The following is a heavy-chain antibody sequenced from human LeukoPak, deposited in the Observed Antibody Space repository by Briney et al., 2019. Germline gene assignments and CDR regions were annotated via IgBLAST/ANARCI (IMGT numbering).Heavy chain of an antibody. V-gene: IGHV1-69*05. J-gene: IGHJ3*02. Sequence: SVKVSCKASGGTFSSYAISWVRQAPGQGLEWMGGIIPIFGTANYAQKFQGRVTITTDESTSTAYMELSSLRSEDTAVYYCARDRRDSTKPNDAFDIWGQGTMVTVSS. CDR1: GGTFSSYA. D-gene: IGHD1-1*01. CDR2: IIPIFGTA. CDR3: ARDRRDSTKPNDAFDI.